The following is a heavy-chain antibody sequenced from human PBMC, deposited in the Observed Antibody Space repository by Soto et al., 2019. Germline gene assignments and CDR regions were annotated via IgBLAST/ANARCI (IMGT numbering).Heavy chain of an antibody. CDR1: GGTFSSYA. Sequence: GPQLKVSCKASGGTFSSYAITWVRQAPGQGLEWMGMIIPIFGAPSYAQKFQGRVTIHADESTTTAYMELSSLKSEDTGLYYCARVVMVFTATKLSFDPWGQGTLVTVSS. J-gene: IGHJ5*02. CDR2: IIPIFGAP. D-gene: IGHD2-15*01. V-gene: IGHV1-69*15. CDR3: ARVVMVFTATKLSFDP.